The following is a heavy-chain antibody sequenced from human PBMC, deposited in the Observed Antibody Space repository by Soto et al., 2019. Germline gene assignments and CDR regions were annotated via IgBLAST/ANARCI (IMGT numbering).Heavy chain of an antibody. D-gene: IGHD6-13*01. V-gene: IGHV4-34*01. CDR3: ARGVRIAAAGTDSLFYYYYGMDV. CDR2: INHSGST. CDR1: GGSFSVYY. J-gene: IGHJ6*02. Sequence: SETLSLTCAAYGGSFSVYYWSWIRQPPGKGLEWIGEINHSGSTNYNPSLKSRVTISVDTSKNQFSLKLSSVTAADTAVYYCARGVRIAAAGTDSLFYYYYGMDVWGQGTTVTVSS.